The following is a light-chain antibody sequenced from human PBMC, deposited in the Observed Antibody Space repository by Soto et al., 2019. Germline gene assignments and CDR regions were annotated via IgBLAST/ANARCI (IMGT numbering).Light chain of an antibody. V-gene: IGLV2-23*01. Sequence: QSALTQPASVSGSPGQSITISCTGTSSDVGSHNLVSWYQHFPGEVPKIIIFEASKRPSGVANRFSGSKSGSTAYLTISGLQAEDESDYYCFSFAGSGIYVFGTGTQLTVL. J-gene: IGLJ1*01. CDR3: FSFAGSGIYV. CDR1: SSDVGSHNL. CDR2: EAS.